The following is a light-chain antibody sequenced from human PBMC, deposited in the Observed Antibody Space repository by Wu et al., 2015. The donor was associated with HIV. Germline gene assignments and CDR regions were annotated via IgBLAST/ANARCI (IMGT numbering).Light chain of an antibody. CDR3: QFCHNWPPLLT. J-gene: IGKJ4*01. CDR2: DTS. CDR1: QSVSGN. V-gene: IGKV3-15*01. Sequence: EIVMTQSPATLSVFPGEGATLFCRASQSVSGNVAWYQQIPGQAPRLLIYDTSIRATGIPARFSGSGSGTEFTLTISSLQSEDFAFYYCQFCHNWPPLLTFGGGTKVEIK.